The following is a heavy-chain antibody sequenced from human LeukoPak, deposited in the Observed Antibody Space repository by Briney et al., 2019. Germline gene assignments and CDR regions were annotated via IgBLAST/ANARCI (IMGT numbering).Heavy chain of an antibody. CDR2: IYYSGST. V-gene: IGHV4-30-4*01. CDR1: GDSISSGDYY. CDR3: ARVVDSSGYYYGRGRKYFDY. D-gene: IGHD3-22*01. J-gene: IGHJ4*02. Sequence: SETLSLTCTVSGDSISSGDYYWSWIRQPPGKGLECIVFIYYSGSTYYNPSLKSRVTISVDTSKNQFSLKLSSVTAADTAIYYCARVVDSSGYYYGRGRKYFDYWGQGSLVTVSS.